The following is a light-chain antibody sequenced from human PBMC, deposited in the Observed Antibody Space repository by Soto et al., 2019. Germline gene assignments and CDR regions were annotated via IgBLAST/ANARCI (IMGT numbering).Light chain of an antibody. CDR2: DAS. J-gene: IGKJ1*01. CDR3: QQTYSTPPT. Sequence: DIRVTQSPPTLSASVGDRVTITCRASQTITTWMAWYQQKPEKAPKLLVYDASTLQSGVATRFSGSGSGTEFTLIISGLQPEDFATYYCQQTYSTPPTFGQGTKVDIK. CDR1: QTITTW. V-gene: IGKV1-5*01.